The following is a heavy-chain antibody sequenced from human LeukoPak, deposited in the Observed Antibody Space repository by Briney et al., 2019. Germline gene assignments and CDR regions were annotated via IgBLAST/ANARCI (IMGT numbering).Heavy chain of an antibody. D-gene: IGHD6-13*01. CDR2: IYYSGST. Sequence: SETLSLTCTVSGGSISSYYWSWIRQPPGKGLEWIGYIYYSGSTNYNPSLKSRVTISVDKSKNQFSLKLSSVTAADTAVYYCARRSSSWAFDYWGQGTLVTVSS. V-gene: IGHV4-59*12. CDR3: ARRSSSWAFDY. CDR1: GGSISSYY. J-gene: IGHJ4*02.